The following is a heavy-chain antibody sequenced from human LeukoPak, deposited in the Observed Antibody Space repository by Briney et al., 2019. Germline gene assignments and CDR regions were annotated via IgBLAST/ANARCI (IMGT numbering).Heavy chain of an antibody. CDR2: VSASSNI. J-gene: IGHJ4*02. CDR1: GFTFSSYT. V-gene: IGHV3-48*02. D-gene: IGHD5-18*01. CDR3: VRDALHTAHFDY. Sequence: PGASLRLSCAASGFTFSSYTMNWVRQAPGKGLQWVSTVSASSNIHYSESVKGRFTISRDNARNSLYLQMNSLRDEDTAVYYCVRDALHTAHFDYWGQGTLVTVSS.